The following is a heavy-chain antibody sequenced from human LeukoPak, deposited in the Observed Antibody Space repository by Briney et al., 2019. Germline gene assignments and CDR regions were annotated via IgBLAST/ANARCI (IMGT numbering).Heavy chain of an antibody. D-gene: IGHD2-15*01. V-gene: IGHV3-23*01. CDR1: GFTFSSYA. CDR3: ARDLAGYCSGASCYPPDY. Sequence: GGSLRLSCAASGFTFSSYAMSWVRQAPGKGLEWVSAISGSGGSTYYADSVKGRFTISRDNSKNTLYLQMNSLRAEDTAVYYCARDLAGYCSGASCYPPDYWGQGTLVTVSS. J-gene: IGHJ4*02. CDR2: ISGSGGST.